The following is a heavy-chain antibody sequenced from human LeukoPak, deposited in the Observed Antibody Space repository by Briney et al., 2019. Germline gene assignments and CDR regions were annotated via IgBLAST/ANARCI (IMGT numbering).Heavy chain of an antibody. J-gene: IGHJ4*02. Sequence: ASVKVSCKASGYSFTTYYMHWVRQAPGQGLEWMGIINPSGGSTSYTQNFQGRVTMTSYMSTSTVYMELSSLRFEDTAVYYCARTISGWLDYWGQGTLITVSA. D-gene: IGHD6-19*01. CDR2: INPSGGST. CDR3: ARTISGWLDY. V-gene: IGHV1-46*01. CDR1: GYSFTTYY.